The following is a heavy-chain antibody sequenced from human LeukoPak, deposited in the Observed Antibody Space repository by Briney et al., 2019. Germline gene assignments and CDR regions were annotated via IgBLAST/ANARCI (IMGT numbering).Heavy chain of an antibody. CDR1: GGSISSGGYY. CDR3: ARVNLQDAFDI. J-gene: IGHJ3*02. CDR2: IYYSGST. Sequence: SQTLSLTCTFSGGSISSGGYYWSWIRHHPGRGREWIGYIYYSGSTYYNPSLKSRVTISVDTSKNQFSLNLSSVTAADTAVYYCARVNLQDAFDIWGQGTMVTVSS. V-gene: IGHV4-31*03.